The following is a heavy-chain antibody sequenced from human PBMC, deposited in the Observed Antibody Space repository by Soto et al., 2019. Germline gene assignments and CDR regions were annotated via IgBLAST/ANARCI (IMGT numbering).Heavy chain of an antibody. CDR3: AKDAYTPIRTTAHDSGGLDH. CDR1: GFTFRFYD. Sequence: LRLSCATSGFTFRFYDMHWVRQAPGKGLEWVAIISRDGNNKDYGDSVKGRFTISRDNSKNTLYLQMNSLRGEDTAVYYCAKDAYTPIRTTAHDSGGLDHWGRGALVTVSS. D-gene: IGHD4-4*01. V-gene: IGHV3-30*18. CDR2: ISRDGNNK. J-gene: IGHJ4*02.